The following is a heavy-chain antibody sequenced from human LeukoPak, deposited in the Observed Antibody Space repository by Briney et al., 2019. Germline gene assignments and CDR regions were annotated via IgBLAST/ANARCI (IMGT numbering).Heavy chain of an antibody. Sequence: GGSLRLSCTVSGFTVSSNSMSWVRQAPGKGLEWVSFIYSGTIHYSDSVKGRFTISRDNSKNTLYLQMKSLRAEDTAVYYCARRAGAYSHPYDYWGQGTLVTVSS. CDR3: ARRAGAYSHPYDY. CDR1: GFTVSSNS. J-gene: IGHJ4*02. CDR2: IYSGTI. D-gene: IGHD4/OR15-4a*01. V-gene: IGHV3-53*01.